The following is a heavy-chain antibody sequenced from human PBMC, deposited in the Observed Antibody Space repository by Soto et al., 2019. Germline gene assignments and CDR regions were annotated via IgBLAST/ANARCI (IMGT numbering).Heavy chain of an antibody. D-gene: IGHD5-12*01. J-gene: IGHJ4*02. V-gene: IGHV1-69*01. CDR1: GGAFGSYA. CDR3: TRHRGYSSGYWGQDF. Sequence: QVQLVQSGAEVKKPGSSVKVSCKASGGAFGSYAINWVRQAPGQGLEWMGGIIPMFDTTNYAQRFQGRGTVTADASASTVYLELTRLRSEDTAMYYCTRHRGYSSGYWGQDFWGQGTLVTVSS. CDR2: IIPMFDTT.